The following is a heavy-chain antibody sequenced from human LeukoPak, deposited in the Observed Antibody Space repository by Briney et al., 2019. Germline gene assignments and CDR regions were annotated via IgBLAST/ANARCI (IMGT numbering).Heavy chain of an antibody. J-gene: IGHJ4*02. D-gene: IGHD4-17*01. CDR1: GYTFTTYG. V-gene: IGHV1-18*01. CDR3: ARDTSPGTTVPYY. Sequence: ASVKVSCKASGYTFTTYGISWVRQAPGQGLEWMGWINAYNGDTNYAQKLQGRVTMTTDTSTNTAYMELRSLRSDDTAMYYCARDTSPGTTVPYYWGQGTLVTVSS. CDR2: INAYNGDT.